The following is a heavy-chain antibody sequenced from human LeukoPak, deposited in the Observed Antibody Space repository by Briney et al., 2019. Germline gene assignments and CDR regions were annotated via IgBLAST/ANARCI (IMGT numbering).Heavy chain of an antibody. CDR2: INPSGGST. CDR1: GGTFTNYA. Sequence: GASVKVSCKASGGTFTNYAINWVRQAPGQGLEWMGIINPSGGSTSYAQKFQGRVTMTRDMSTSTVYMELSSLRSEDTAVYYCARGQYYYGSGSYYNVPYYFDYWGQGTLVTVSS. V-gene: IGHV1-46*01. CDR3: ARGQYYYGSGSYYNVPYYFDY. D-gene: IGHD3-10*01. J-gene: IGHJ4*02.